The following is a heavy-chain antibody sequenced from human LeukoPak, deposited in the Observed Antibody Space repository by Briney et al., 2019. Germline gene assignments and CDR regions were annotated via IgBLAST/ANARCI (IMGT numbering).Heavy chain of an antibody. CDR1: GFTFSSYA. CDR2: ISGSGGST. D-gene: IGHD4-17*01. CDR3: AKFSYGDYGFDY. V-gene: IGHV3-23*01. J-gene: IGHJ4*02. Sequence: GGALRLSCAASGFTFSSYAMSWVRQAPGKGLEWVSAISGSGGSTYYADSVKGRFTISRDNSKNTLYLQMNSLRAEDTAVYYCAKFSYGDYGFDYWGQGTLVTVSS.